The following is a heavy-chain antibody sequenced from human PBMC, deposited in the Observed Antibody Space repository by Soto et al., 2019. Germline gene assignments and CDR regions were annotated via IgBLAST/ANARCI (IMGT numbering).Heavy chain of an antibody. CDR2: IYYSGST. V-gene: IGHV4-59*08. CDR3: ARHHDS. CDR1: GGSISSYY. J-gene: IGHJ5*01. Sequence: QVQLQESGPGLVKPSETLSLTCTVSGGSISSYYWSWIRQPPGKGLEWIGYIYYSGSTNYNPTLKSRANISVDTSKNQFSLKLPSVTAADTAVYYCARHHDSWGHGTLVTVSS.